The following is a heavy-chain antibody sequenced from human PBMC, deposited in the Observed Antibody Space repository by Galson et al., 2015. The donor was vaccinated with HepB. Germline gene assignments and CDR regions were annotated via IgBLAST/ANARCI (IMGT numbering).Heavy chain of an antibody. CDR1: GFTVSSNY. V-gene: IGHV3-66*01. D-gene: IGHD4-17*01. CDR3: ATGDYEDNYYYYGMDV. CDR2: IYSGGST. J-gene: IGHJ6*02. Sequence: SLRLSCAASGFTVSSNYMSWVRQAPGKGLEWVSVIYSGGSTYYADSVKGGFTISRDNSKNTLYLQMNSLRAEDTAVYYCATGDYEDNYYYYGMDVWGQGTTVTVSS.